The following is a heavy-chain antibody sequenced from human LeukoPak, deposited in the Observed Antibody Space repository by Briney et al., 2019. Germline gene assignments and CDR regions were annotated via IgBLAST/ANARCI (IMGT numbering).Heavy chain of an antibody. V-gene: IGHV4-39*07. J-gene: IGHJ5*02. CDR1: GGSISSSSYY. Sequence: TSETLSLTCTVSGGSISSSSYYWGWIRQPPGKGLEWIGEINHSGSTNYNPSLKSRVTISVDTSKNQFSLRLSSVTAADTAVYYCARFIVVVPAALGYWFDPWGQGTLVTVSS. CDR3: ARFIVVVPAALGYWFDP. D-gene: IGHD2-2*01. CDR2: INHSGST.